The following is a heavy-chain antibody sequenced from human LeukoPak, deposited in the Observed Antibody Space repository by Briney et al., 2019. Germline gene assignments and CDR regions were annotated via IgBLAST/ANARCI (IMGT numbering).Heavy chain of an antibody. CDR3: ARGSDDYGDYYFDY. Sequence: GASVKVSCKASGGTFSSYAISWVRQAPGQGLEWMGGIIPIFGTANYAQKFQGRVTITADESTSTTYMELSSLRSEDTAVYYCARGSDDYGDYYFDYWGQGTLVTVSS. CDR2: IIPIFGTA. D-gene: IGHD4-17*01. CDR1: GGTFSSYA. V-gene: IGHV1-69*01. J-gene: IGHJ4*02.